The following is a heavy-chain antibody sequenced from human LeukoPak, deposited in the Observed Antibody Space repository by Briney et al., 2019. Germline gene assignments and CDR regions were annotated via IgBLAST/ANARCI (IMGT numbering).Heavy chain of an antibody. V-gene: IGHV3-9*01. J-gene: IGHJ6*04. CDR2: ISWNSRSI. CDR3: AELGITMIGGV. Sequence: PGRSLRLSCAASGFTFDDYAMHWIRHAPGKGLEWISGISWNSRSIGYADSVKGRFTISRDNAKNSLYLQMNSLRAEDTAVYYCAELGITMIGGVWGKGTTVTISS. D-gene: IGHD3-10*02. CDR1: GFTFDDYA.